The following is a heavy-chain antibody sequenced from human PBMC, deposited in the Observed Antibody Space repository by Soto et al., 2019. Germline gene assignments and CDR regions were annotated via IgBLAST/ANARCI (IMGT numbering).Heavy chain of an antibody. Sequence: EVQLLESGGGLVQPGGSLRLSCAASGFTFSSYAMSWVRQAPGKGLEWVSAISGSGGSTYYADTVKGRFTISRDNSKNTLYLQMNSLRAEHTAVYYCAKTHTRPYWFDPWGQGTLVPVSS. V-gene: IGHV3-23*01. J-gene: IGHJ5*02. CDR1: GFTFSSYA. CDR2: ISGSGGST. D-gene: IGHD3-3*01. CDR3: AKTHTRPYWFDP.